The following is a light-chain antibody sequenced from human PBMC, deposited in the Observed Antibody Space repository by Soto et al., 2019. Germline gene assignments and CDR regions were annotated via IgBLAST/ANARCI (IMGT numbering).Light chain of an antibody. Sequence: ELVMTQSPVTLSVSPGKTATLSCRASQSVSHKVAWYQHKPGQAPRLLIYDASARVTGIPARFSGSGSGTEFTLTISSLQSEDSAVYYCQQYDNWPPYTFSQGTKLEIK. J-gene: IGKJ2*01. CDR3: QQYDNWPPYT. CDR2: DAS. CDR1: QSVSHK. V-gene: IGKV3-15*01.